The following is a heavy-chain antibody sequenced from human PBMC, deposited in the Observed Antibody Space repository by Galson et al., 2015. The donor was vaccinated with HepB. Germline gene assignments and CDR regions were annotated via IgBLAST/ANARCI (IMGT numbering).Heavy chain of an antibody. D-gene: IGHD3-22*01. Sequence: SLRLSCAASGFTFSSYGMHWVRQAPGKGLEWVAVISYDGSNKYYADSVKGRFTISRDNSKNTLYLQMNSLRAEDTAVYYCAKDDNYYDSSGLLGPAFDIWGQGTMVTVSS. V-gene: IGHV3-30*18. J-gene: IGHJ3*02. CDR2: ISYDGSNK. CDR3: AKDDNYYDSSGLLGPAFDI. CDR1: GFTFSSYG.